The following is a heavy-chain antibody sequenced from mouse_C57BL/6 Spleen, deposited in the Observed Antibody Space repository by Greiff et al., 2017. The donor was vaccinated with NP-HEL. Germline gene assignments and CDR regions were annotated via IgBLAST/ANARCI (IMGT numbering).Heavy chain of an antibody. CDR3: ALEDGYDSYYFDY. CDR1: GYTFTSYW. V-gene: IGHV1-55*01. D-gene: IGHD2-2*01. CDR2: IYPGSGST. Sequence: QVQLQQSGAELVKPGASVKMSCKASGYTFTSYWITWVKQRPGQGLEWIGDIYPGSGSTDYNEKFKSKATLTVDTSSSTAYMQLSSLTSEDSAVYYCALEDGYDSYYFDYWGQGTTLTVSS. J-gene: IGHJ2*01.